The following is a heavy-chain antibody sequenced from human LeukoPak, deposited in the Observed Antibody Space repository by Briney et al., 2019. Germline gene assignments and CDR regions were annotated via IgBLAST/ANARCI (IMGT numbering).Heavy chain of an antibody. CDR1: GFSFNTYS. CDR3: ARGATVTDPYFDH. J-gene: IGHJ4*02. Sequence: GGSLRLSCAASGFSFNTYSMNWVRQGPGKGLEWVSYISSSGSIVYYADSVKGRFTFSRDNAKNSLYLQMNSLSAEDTAVYYCARGATVTDPYFDHWGQGTLVAVSS. D-gene: IGHD4-17*01. CDR2: ISSSGSIV. V-gene: IGHV3-48*04.